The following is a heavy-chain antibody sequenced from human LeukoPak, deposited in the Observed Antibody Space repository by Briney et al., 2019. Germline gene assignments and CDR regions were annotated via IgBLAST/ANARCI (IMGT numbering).Heavy chain of an antibody. CDR2: INSDGSST. D-gene: IGHD6-19*01. CDR1: GFTFSSYW. Sequence: GGSLRLSCAASGFTFSSYWMHWVHQAPGKGLVWVPRINSDGSSTIYADSVKGRFTISRDNAKNTLYLQMNSLRAEDTAVYYCAREGYSSGWYYFDYWGQGTLVTVSS. J-gene: IGHJ4*02. CDR3: AREGYSSGWYYFDY. V-gene: IGHV3-74*01.